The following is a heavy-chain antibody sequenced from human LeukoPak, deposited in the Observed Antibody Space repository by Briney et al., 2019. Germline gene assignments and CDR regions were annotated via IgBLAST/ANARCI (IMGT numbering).Heavy chain of an antibody. CDR2: IYSGGST. CDR1: GFTVSSNY. CDR3: ARAPAPHYDSSGYAY. Sequence: GGSLRPSCAASGFTVSSNYMSWVRQAPGKGLEWVSVIYSGGSTYYADSVKGRFTISRDNSKNTLYLQMNSLRAEDTAVYYCARAPAPHYDSSGYAYWGQGTLVTVSS. V-gene: IGHV3-53*01. J-gene: IGHJ4*02. D-gene: IGHD3-22*01.